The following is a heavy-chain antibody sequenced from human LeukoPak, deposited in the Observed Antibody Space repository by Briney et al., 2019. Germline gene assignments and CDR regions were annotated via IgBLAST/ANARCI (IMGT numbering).Heavy chain of an antibody. CDR2: ASYSGGT. CDR3: ATRYYVLVSLKDY. D-gene: IGHD3/OR15-3a*01. J-gene: IGHJ4*02. V-gene: IGHV4-39*01. CDR1: GDSLISSTYS. Sequence: PSETLSLTCSISGDSLISSTYSWVWIRQSPGKGLEWIGNASYSGGTNYNPSLKSRVTISLDTSKNQFSLMMTSVTAADSALYYCATRYYVLVSLKDYWGQGTLVTVPS.